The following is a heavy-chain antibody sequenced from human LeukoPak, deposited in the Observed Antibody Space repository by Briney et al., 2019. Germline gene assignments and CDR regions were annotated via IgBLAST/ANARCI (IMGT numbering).Heavy chain of an antibody. D-gene: IGHD3-22*01. CDR3: ARDGAYYYDSSGYSY. CDR1: GYTFTSYY. CDR2: INPSGGST. J-gene: IGHJ4*02. V-gene: IGHV1-46*01. Sequence: ASVKVSCKASGYTFTSYYMHWVRQAPGQGLEWMGIINPSGGSTSYAQKLQGRVTMTTDTSTSTAYMELRSLRSDDTAVYYCARDGAYYYDSSGYSYWGQGTLVTVSS.